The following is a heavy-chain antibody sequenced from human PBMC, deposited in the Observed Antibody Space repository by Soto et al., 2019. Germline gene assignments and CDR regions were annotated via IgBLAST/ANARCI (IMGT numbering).Heavy chain of an antibody. CDR2: MYYTGST. Sequence: QVQLLESGPGLVKPSETLSLTCTVSGASVSNYYWSWIRQPPGKGLEWFGYMYYTGSTNYSPSLKSRVSISVDTSTNQFSLKVSSLTAADTAVYFCARTLGAAAYPYFDYRGQGTLVTVSS. CDR3: ARTLGAAAYPYFDY. CDR1: GASVSNYY. D-gene: IGHD3-10*01. J-gene: IGHJ4*02. V-gene: IGHV4-59*02.